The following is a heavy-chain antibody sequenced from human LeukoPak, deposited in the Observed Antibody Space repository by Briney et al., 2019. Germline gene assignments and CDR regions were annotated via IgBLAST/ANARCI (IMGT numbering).Heavy chain of an antibody. CDR3: AKEYDILTGYYAFDI. Sequence: PGRSLRLSCAASGFTFSSYAMHWVRQAPGKELEWVAVISYDGSNKYYADSVKGRFTISRDNSKNTLYLQMNSLRAEDTAVYYCAKEYDILTGYYAFDIWGQGTMVTVSS. V-gene: IGHV3-30*04. J-gene: IGHJ3*02. CDR1: GFTFSSYA. D-gene: IGHD3-9*01. CDR2: ISYDGSNK.